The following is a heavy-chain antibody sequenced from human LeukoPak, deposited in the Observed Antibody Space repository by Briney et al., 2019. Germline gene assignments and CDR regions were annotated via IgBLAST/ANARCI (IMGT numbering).Heavy chain of an antibody. D-gene: IGHD2-2*02. CDR1: GFTFSSYW. V-gene: IGHV3-21*01. J-gene: IGHJ6*02. Sequence: PGGSLRLSCAASGFTFSSYWMHWVRQAPGKGLEWVSSISSSSSYIYYADSVKGRFTISRDNAKNSLYLQMNSLRAEDTAVYYCARPLYCSSTSCYKHRGYYYYGMDVWGQGTTVTVSS. CDR2: ISSSSSYI. CDR3: ARPLYCSSTSCYKHRGYYYYGMDV.